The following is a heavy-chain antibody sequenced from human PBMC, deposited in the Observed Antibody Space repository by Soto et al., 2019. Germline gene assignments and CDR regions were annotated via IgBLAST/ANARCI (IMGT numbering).Heavy chain of an antibody. CDR3: ARGSAEVTIFGVVIAKYYFDY. D-gene: IGHD3-3*01. Sequence: SETLSLTCAVYGGSFSGYYWSWIRQPPGKGLEWIGEINHSGSTNYNPSLKSRVTISVDTSKNQFSLKLSSVTAADTAVYYCARGSAEVTIFGVVIAKYYFDYWGQGTPVTVSS. J-gene: IGHJ4*02. V-gene: IGHV4-34*01. CDR1: GGSFSGYY. CDR2: INHSGST.